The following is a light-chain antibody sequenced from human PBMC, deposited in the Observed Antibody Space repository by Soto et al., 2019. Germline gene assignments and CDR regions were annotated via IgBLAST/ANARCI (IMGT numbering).Light chain of an antibody. Sequence: DIQMTQSPSTLSASVGDRVTITCRASQSISSWLAWYQQKPGKAPKVLIFDASSLESVVPSRFSGSGSATEFTLTISSLQPDDFATYYCQQYSTYPWTFGQGTKV. CDR1: QSISSW. CDR3: QQYSTYPWT. CDR2: DAS. V-gene: IGKV1-5*01. J-gene: IGKJ1*01.